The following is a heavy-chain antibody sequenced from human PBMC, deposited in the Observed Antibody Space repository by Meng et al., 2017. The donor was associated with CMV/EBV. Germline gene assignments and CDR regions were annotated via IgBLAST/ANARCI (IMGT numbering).Heavy chain of an antibody. CDR3: ARMPRDGYNYIDY. Sequence: QVQGVQSGAEAKMLRSSVKVSRKASGGTFSIYAISWARQAPGQGLGWMGGIIPIFGTANYAHKFQGRVTITADESTSTAYMELSSLRSEDTAVYYCARMPRDGYNYIDYWGQGTLVTVSS. D-gene: IGHD5-24*01. CDR2: IIPIFGTA. CDR1: GGTFSIYA. J-gene: IGHJ4*02. V-gene: IGHV1-69*12.